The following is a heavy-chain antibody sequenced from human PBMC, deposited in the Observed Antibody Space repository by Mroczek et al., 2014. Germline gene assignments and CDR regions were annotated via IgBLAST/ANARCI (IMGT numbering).Heavy chain of an antibody. Sequence: QVQLVQSGAEVKKPGSSVKVSCKASGGTFSSYTISWVRQAPGQGLEWMGRIIPILGIANYAQKFQGRVTITADKSTSTAYMELSSLRSEDTAVYYCARVRYYDSSGYPYYFDYWGQGTLVTVSS. J-gene: IGHJ4*02. V-gene: IGHV1-69*09. D-gene: IGHD3-22*01. CDR1: GGTFSSYT. CDR2: IIPILGIA. CDR3: ARVRYYDSSGYPYYFDY.